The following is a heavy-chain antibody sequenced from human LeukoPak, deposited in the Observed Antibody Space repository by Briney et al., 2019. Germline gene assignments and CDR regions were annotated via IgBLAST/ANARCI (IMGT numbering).Heavy chain of an antibody. D-gene: IGHD2-15*01. CDR3: ARGYCSGGSCYSGFDY. CDR2: INHSGST. CDR1: GGSFSGYY. V-gene: IGHV4-34*01. Sequence: KSSETLSLTCAVYGGSFSGYYWSWLRQPPGKGLEWIGEINHSGSTNYNPSLKSRVTISVDTSKNQFSLKLSSVTAADTAVYYCARGYCSGGSCYSGFDYWGQGTLVTVSS. J-gene: IGHJ4*02.